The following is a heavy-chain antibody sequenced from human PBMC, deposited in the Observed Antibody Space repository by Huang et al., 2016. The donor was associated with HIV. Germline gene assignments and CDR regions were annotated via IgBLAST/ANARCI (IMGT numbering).Heavy chain of an antibody. J-gene: IGHJ6*03. V-gene: IGHV4-34*01. CDR2: INHSEST. CDR3: ARGQGGYYYYMDV. Sequence: QVQLQQWGAGLLRPSETLSITCAVYGGSFSGYYGTWIRQPPGKGLEWIGEINHSESTNYNPSLKSRVTISVDTSRNQFSLTLTSVTAADTAVYYCARGQGGYYYYMDVWGKGTTVTVSS. CDR1: GGSFSGYY.